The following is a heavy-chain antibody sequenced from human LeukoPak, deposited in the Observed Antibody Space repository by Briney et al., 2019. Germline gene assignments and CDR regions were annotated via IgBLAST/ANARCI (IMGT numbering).Heavy chain of an antibody. J-gene: IGHJ4*02. CDR3: ARDKAAISLFDY. V-gene: IGHV3-9*01. CDR2: ISWNSGSI. D-gene: IGHD6-25*01. Sequence: GGSLRLSCAASGFTFDDYAMHWVRQAPGKGLEWVSGISWNSGSIGYADSVKGRFTISRDNAKNSLYLQMNSLRAEDTALYYCARDKAAISLFDYWGQGTLVTVSS. CDR1: GFTFDDYA.